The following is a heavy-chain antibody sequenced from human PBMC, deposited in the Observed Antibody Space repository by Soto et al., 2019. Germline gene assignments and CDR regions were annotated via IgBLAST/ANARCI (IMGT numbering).Heavy chain of an antibody. CDR3: ARITYDNSGTIFEY. CDR2: IYAGTIT. V-gene: IGHV3-53*01. J-gene: IGHJ4*02. D-gene: IGHD3-22*01. CDR1: CMTVSSYY. Sequence: GGSLRLSCAVSCMTVSSYYMSWFRQSAGKGLEWVSVIYAGTITYYADSVKGRFTIYRDNSKNTLNLEMNSLRVEDTAVYYCARITYDNSGTIFEYWEQGTLFTVSS.